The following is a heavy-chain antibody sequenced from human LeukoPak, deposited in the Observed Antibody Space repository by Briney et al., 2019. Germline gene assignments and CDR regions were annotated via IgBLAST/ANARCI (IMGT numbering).Heavy chain of an antibody. CDR2: IHNSGTT. V-gene: IGHV4-59*01. J-gene: IGHJ4*02. CDR1: GGSISTYY. Sequence: SETLSLTCTVSGGSISTYYWSWIRQSPGRGLEWIGYIHNSGTTNYNPSLKSRVTFSVDTSNNQFSLKLSSVTAADTAVYYCARNGRLQLVDYWGPGTLVTVSS. CDR3: ARNGRLQLVDY. D-gene: IGHD5-24*01.